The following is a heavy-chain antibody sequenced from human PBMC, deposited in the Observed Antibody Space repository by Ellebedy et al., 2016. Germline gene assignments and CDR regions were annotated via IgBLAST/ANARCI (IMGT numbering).Heavy chain of an antibody. CDR2: IIPIFTSE. Sequence: ASVKVSCKASGGTFNTYAINWVRQAPGEGLEWMGGIIPIFTSEKFALRLQGRIIMTADESTTTAYMELSSLTSEDSAVYYCAIGGSSSHYYGLDVWGQGTTVTVSS. V-gene: IGHV1-69*13. CDR1: GGTFNTYA. D-gene: IGHD6-6*01. CDR3: AIGGSSSHYYGLDV. J-gene: IGHJ6*02.